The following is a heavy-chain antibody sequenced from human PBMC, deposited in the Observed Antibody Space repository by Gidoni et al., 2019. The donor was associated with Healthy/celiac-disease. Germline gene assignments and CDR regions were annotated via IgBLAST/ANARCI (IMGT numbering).Heavy chain of an antibody. J-gene: IGHJ6*03. D-gene: IGHD2-2*01. V-gene: IGHV3-33*01. Sequence: QVQLVESGGGVVQPGRSLRLSCAASGFTFSSDGMHWVRQAPGKGLEWVAVIWYDGSNKYYADSVKGRFTISRDNSKNTLYLQMNSLRAEDTAVYYCARQRWDCSSTSCYYYYMDVWGKGTTVTVSS. CDR2: IWYDGSNK. CDR3: ARQRWDCSSTSCYYYYMDV. CDR1: GFTFSSDG.